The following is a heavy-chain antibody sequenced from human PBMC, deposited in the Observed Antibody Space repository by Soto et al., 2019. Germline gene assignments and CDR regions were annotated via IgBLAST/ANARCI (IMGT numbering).Heavy chain of an antibody. CDR3: ARQLAYCGGDCFTEPVDY. J-gene: IGHJ4*02. V-gene: IGHV1-2*02. D-gene: IGHD2-21*02. Sequence: QAQLVQSGAEVKKPGASVKVSCEASGYTFTSYYMHWVRQAPGQGLEWMGWINPNSGDTKYAQKFRGRVTMTSDTSITTAYIEVKMLTSDDTAVYYCARQLAYCGGDCFTEPVDYWGQGTLVTVSS. CDR2: INPNSGDT. CDR1: GYTFTSYY.